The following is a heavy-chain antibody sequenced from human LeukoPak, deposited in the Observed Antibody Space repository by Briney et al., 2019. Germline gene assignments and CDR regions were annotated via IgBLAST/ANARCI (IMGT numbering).Heavy chain of an antibody. D-gene: IGHD6-13*01. CDR3: AKDLGSSWYLDY. Sequence: GGSLRLSCAASGFTVSHNYMSWVRQAPGKGLEWVAVISYDGSNKYYADSVKGRFTISRDNSKNTLYLQMNSLRAEDTAVYYCAKDLGSSWYLDYWGQGTLVTVSS. CDR1: GFTVSHNY. J-gene: IGHJ4*02. V-gene: IGHV3-30*18. CDR2: ISYDGSNK.